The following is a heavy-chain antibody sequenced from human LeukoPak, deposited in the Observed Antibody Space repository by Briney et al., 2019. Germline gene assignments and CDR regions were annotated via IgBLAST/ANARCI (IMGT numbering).Heavy chain of an antibody. CDR3: ARDRLVATIRMGFDL. D-gene: IGHD5-12*01. V-gene: IGHV1-69*13. CDR2: IIPIFNTA. Sequence: SVKVSCKASGGTFSSYTIGWVRQAPGQGLEWMGGIIPIFNTAHYAQTFQGRVTITADESTSTAYLELNSLRSEDTAVYYCARDRLVATIRMGFDLWGRGTLVTVSS. CDR1: GGTFSSYT. J-gene: IGHJ2*01.